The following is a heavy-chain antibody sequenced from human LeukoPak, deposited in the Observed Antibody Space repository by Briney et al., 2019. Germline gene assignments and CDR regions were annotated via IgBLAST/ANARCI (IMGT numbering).Heavy chain of an antibody. D-gene: IGHD2-8*01. CDR2: IWYDGSNR. CDR1: GFTFSNYG. Sequence: GGSLRLPCAASGFTFSNYGMHWVRQAPGKGLEWVAFIWYDGSNRYYADSVKGRFTISRDNSENTLFLQMSSLRTEDTAVYYCAKDPLGFCTRATCRYLDSWGQGTLVTVSS. J-gene: IGHJ4*02. CDR3: AKDPLGFCTRATCRYLDS. V-gene: IGHV3-30*02.